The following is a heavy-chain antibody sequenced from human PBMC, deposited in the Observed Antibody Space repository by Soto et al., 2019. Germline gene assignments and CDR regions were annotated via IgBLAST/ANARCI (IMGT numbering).Heavy chain of an antibody. CDR1: GGTFSSYA. J-gene: IGHJ6*02. CDR2: IIPIFGTA. CDR3: ARENAERDYGDYLAYGMDV. D-gene: IGHD4-17*01. V-gene: IGHV1-69*13. Sequence: ASVKVSCKASGGTFSSYAISWVRQAPGQGLEWMGGIIPIFGTANYAQKFQGRVTITADESTSTAYMELSSLRSEDTAVYYCARENAERDYGDYLAYGMDVWGQGTTVTVSS.